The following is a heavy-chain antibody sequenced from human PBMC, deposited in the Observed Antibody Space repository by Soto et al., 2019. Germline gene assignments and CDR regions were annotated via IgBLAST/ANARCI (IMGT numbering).Heavy chain of an antibody. J-gene: IGHJ6*02. CDR3: ARATPRVRGGMDV. CDR2: ISSSSSYI. D-gene: IGHD2-21*01. Sequence: GGSLRLSCAASGFTFSSYSMNWVRQAPGKGLEWVSSISSSSSYIYYADSVKGRFTISRDNAKNSLYLQMNSLRAEDTAVYYCARATPRVRGGMDVWGQGTTVTVSS. CDR1: GFTFSSYS. V-gene: IGHV3-21*01.